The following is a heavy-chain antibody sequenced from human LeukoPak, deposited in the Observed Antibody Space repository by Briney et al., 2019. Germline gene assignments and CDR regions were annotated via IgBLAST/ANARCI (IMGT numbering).Heavy chain of an antibody. V-gene: IGHV4-4*07. CDR1: GGSISSYY. J-gene: IGHJ5*02. CDR3: AGGGAAGNWFDP. D-gene: IGHD6-13*01. Sequence: SETLSLTCTVSGGSISSYYWSWIRQPAGKGLEWIRRIYNSGSTYYNPSLKSRLTMSADTSKNQFSLRLSSVTAADTAVYYCAGGGAAGNWFDPWGQGTLVTVSS. CDR2: IYNSGST.